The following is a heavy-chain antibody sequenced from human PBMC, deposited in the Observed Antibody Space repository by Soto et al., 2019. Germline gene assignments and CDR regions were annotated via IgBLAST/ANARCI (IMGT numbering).Heavy chain of an antibody. V-gene: IGHV1-69*02. CDR2: IIPILGIA. CDR1: GGTFSSYT. Sequence: QVQLVQSGAEVKKPGSSVKVSCKASGGTFSSYTISWVRQAPGQGLEWMGRIIPILGIANYAQKFQGRVTITADKSTSTAYMELSSLRSEDTALYYCATRVITMVRGVSLYYYYGMDVWGQGTTVTVSS. D-gene: IGHD3-10*01. J-gene: IGHJ6*02. CDR3: ATRVITMVRGVSLYYYYGMDV.